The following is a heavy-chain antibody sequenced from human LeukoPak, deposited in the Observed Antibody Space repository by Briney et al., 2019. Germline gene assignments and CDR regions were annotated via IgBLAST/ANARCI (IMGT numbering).Heavy chain of an antibody. CDR2: IYHSGST. Sequence: PSETLSLTCAVSGYSISSGYYWGWIRQPPGKGLEWIGSIYHSGSTYYNPSLKSRVTISLDTSKNQFPLKLSSVTAADTAVYYCAGDSSGYYYSDYWGQGTLVTVSS. CDR3: AGDSSGYYYSDY. J-gene: IGHJ4*02. V-gene: IGHV4-38-2*01. D-gene: IGHD3-22*01. CDR1: GYSISSGYY.